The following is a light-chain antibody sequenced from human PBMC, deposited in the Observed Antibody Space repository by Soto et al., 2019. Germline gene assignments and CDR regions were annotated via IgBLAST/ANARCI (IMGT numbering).Light chain of an antibody. Sequence: EIVLTQSPGTLSLSPGERATLSCRAIQSVSSSYLAWYQQKPGQAPRLLIYGASTRAADIPARFSGGGSGTEFTLTITSLQSDDFAVYFCQQYYYWPPITFGQGTRLEIK. CDR2: GAS. CDR3: QQYYYWPPIT. J-gene: IGKJ5*01. CDR1: QSVSSSY. V-gene: IGKV3-15*01.